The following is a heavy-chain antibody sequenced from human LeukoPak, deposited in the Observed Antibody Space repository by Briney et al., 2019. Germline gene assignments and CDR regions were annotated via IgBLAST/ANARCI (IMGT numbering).Heavy chain of an antibody. J-gene: IGHJ4*02. V-gene: IGHV3-33*01. CDR3: GREVWTSGGARYYFDY. D-gene: IGHD3-16*01. CDR1: GFIFSTYG. CDR2: IWFDGSNK. Sequence: GRSLRLSCAASGFIFSTYGMHWVRQAPGKGLEWVALIWFDGSNKYYADSVKGRFTISRDNSKNTVFLQMSSLRAEDTAVYYCGREVWTSGGARYYFDYWGQGTLVTVSS.